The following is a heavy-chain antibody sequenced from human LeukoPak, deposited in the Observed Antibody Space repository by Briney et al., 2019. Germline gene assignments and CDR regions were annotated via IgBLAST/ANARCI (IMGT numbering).Heavy chain of an antibody. CDR2: IYYSEGT. Sequence: PSETLPLTCTVSGGSISDSYYWAWIRQPPGKGLEWIGSIYYSEGTYYKPSLKSRVTLSVDTTKNQFSLRLSSVTAADTAVYYCARTKGGAGDYWGQGILVTVSS. CDR1: GGSISDSYY. V-gene: IGHV4-39*01. CDR3: ARTKGGAGDY. J-gene: IGHJ4*02. D-gene: IGHD3-16*01.